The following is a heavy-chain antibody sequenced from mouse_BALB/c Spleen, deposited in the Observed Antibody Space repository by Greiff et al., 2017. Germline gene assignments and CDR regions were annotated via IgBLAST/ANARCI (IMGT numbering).Heavy chain of an antibody. V-gene: IGHV1-7*01. J-gene: IGHJ3*01. CDR3: ARGGNYEGFAY. CDR2: INPSTGYT. CDR1: GYTFTSYW. Sequence: QVQLQQSGAELAKPGASVKMSCKASGYTFTSYWMHWVKQRPGQGLEWIGYINPSTGYTEYNQKFKDKATLTADKSSSTAYMQLSSLTSEDSAVYYCARGGNYEGFAYWGQGTLVTVSA. D-gene: IGHD2-1*01.